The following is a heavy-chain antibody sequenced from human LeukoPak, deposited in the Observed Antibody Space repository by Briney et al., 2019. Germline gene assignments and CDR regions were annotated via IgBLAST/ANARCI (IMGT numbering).Heavy chain of an antibody. V-gene: IGHV5-51*01. Sequence: GESLKISCKGSGYSFTTYWIAWVRQMPGKGLEWMGIIYPDDSDTRYSPSFQGQVTISADKSISIAYLQWGSLKASDTAMYYCARQYYSDNNRGMDVWGQGTTVTVSS. CDR3: ARQYYSDNNRGMDV. CDR1: GYSFTTYW. D-gene: IGHD3-22*01. CDR2: IYPDDSDT. J-gene: IGHJ6*02.